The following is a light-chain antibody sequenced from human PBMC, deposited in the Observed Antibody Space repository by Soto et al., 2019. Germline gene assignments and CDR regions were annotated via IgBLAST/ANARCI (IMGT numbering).Light chain of an antibody. CDR1: SSDVGGYNY. CDR2: DVG. J-gene: IGLJ2*01. Sequence: QSALTQPASVSGSPGRSITISCTGTSSDVGGYNYVSWYQQHPGKAPKLMIYDVGNRPSGVSNRFSGSKSGNTASLTISGLQAEDEADYYCSSYTSSTTRVFGGGTKLTVL. CDR3: SSYTSSTTRV. V-gene: IGLV2-14*01.